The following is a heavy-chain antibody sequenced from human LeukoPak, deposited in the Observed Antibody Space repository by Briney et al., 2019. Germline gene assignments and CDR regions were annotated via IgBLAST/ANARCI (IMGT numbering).Heavy chain of an antibody. CDR3: ARGAHYYDSSGYYWFDY. J-gene: IGHJ4*02. V-gene: IGHV1-18*01. CDR2: ISAYNGNT. CDR1: GYTFTIYG. D-gene: IGHD3-22*01. Sequence: ASVKVSCKASGYTFTIYGISWVRQAPGQGLEWMGWISAYNGNTNYAQKLQGRVTMTTDTSTSTAYMELRSLRSDDTAVYYCARGAHYYDSSGYYWFDYWGQGTLVTVSS.